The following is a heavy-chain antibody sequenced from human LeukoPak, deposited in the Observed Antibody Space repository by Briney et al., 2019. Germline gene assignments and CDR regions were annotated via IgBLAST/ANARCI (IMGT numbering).Heavy chain of an antibody. CDR2: IYYSGST. Sequence: PSETLSLTCTVSGGSISSYYWGWIRQPPGKGLEWIGYIYYSGSTNYNPSLKSRVTISLDTSKNQFSLRLSSVTAADTAVYYCARDRTYGHFDHWGQGTLVTVSS. D-gene: IGHD3-10*01. J-gene: IGHJ4*02. CDR1: GGSISSYY. V-gene: IGHV4-59*01. CDR3: ARDRTYGHFDH.